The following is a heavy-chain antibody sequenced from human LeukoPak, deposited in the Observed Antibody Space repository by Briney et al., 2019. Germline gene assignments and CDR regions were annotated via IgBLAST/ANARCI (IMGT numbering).Heavy chain of an antibody. CDR3: TRVSLDY. V-gene: IGHV3-49*04. CDR1: GFTFGDYA. CDR2: IRGKAYGGAT. J-gene: IGHJ4*02. Sequence: RSLRLSCTASGFTFGDYAMSWVRQAPGQGLEWLGFIRGKAYGGATEYAASVKGRFTISRDDSKSITYLQMHSLKIEDTAVYYCTRVSLDYWGQGTRVTVSS.